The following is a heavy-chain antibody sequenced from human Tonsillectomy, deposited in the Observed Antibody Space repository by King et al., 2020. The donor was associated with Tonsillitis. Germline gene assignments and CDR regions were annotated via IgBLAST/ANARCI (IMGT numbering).Heavy chain of an antibody. CDR2: IRMEAYGGTT. V-gene: IGHV3-49*04. J-gene: IGHJ6*02. D-gene: IGHD2-15*01. CDR3: DREPMFCSGGRCSPDHYYGMDV. CDR1: GFTFGDFA. Sequence: VQLVESGGGLVQPGRSLRLSCTVSGFTFGDFAMSWVRQAPGKGLEWVGFIRMEAYGGTTEYAASVKGRFTISRDDSKSIGYLQMNSLKTGDTAVYYCDREPMFCSGGRCSPDHYYGMDVWGQGTTVTVSS.